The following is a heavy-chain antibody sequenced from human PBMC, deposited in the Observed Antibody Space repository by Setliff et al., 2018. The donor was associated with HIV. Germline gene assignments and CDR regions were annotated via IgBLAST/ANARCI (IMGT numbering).Heavy chain of an antibody. CDR1: GFTFTNFW. J-gene: IGHJ4*01. CDR2: IKEDGSET. CDR3: ARDATRGGDFDF. D-gene: IGHD3-10*01. V-gene: IGHV3-7*01. Sequence: PGESRRLSCATPGFTFTNFWMTWVRQAPGKGLEWVANIKEDGSETFYVDSVKGRFTMSRDNAKNLVYLEMNSLKVEDTAVYYCARDATRGGDFDFWGHGTLVTVSS.